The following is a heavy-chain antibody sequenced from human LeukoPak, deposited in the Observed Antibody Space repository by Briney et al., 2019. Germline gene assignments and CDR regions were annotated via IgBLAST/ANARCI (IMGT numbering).Heavy chain of an antibody. CDR2: INHSGST. CDR3: ARCLGGRCDYFDY. J-gene: IGHJ4*02. V-gene: IGHV4-34*01. D-gene: IGHD3-16*01. Sequence: SETLSLTCAVYGGSFSGYYWSWIRQPPGKGLEWIGEINHSGSTNYNPSLKSRVTISVDTSKNQFSLKLSSVTAADTAVYYCARCLGGRCDYFDYWGQGALVTVSS. CDR1: GGSFSGYY.